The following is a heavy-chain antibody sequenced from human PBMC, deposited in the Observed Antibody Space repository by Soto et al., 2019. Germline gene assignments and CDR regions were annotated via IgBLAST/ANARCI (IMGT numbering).Heavy chain of an antibody. CDR3: ARDHDRVVVDAPTY. J-gene: IGHJ4*02. Sequence: ASVKVSCKASGYTFTSYAMHWVRQAPGQRLEWMGWINAGNGNTKYSQKFQGRVTITRDTSASTAYMELSSLRSEDTAVYYCARDHDRVVVDAPTYWGQGTLVTVSS. V-gene: IGHV1-3*01. D-gene: IGHD2-15*01. CDR2: INAGNGNT. CDR1: GYTFTSYA.